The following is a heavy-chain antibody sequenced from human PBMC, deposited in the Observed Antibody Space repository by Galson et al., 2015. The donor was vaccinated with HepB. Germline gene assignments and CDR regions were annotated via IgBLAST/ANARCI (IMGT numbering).Heavy chain of an antibody. J-gene: IGHJ6*03. CDR2: INPNSGGT. D-gene: IGHD2-2*01. CDR1: GYTFTGYY. Sequence: SVKVSCKASGYTFTGYYMHWVRQAPGQGLEWMGRINPNSGGTNYAQKFQGRVTMTRDTSISTAYMELSRLRSDDTAVYYCARDWPPIVVPGLLNGLVYYYMDVWGKGTTVTVSS. V-gene: IGHV1-2*06. CDR3: ARDWPPIVVPGLLNGLVYYYMDV.